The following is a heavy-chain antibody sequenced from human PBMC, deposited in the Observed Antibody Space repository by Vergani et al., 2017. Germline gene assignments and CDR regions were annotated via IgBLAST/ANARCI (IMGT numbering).Heavy chain of an antibody. CDR1: GGTFSSYA. D-gene: IGHD2-2*02. CDR3: ARREAYCSSTSCYTYYYNGMDV. V-gene: IGHV1-69*01. CDR2: IIPIFGTA. J-gene: IGHJ6*02. Sequence: QVQLVQSGAEVKKPGSSVKVSCKASGGTFSSYAISWVRQAPGQGLEWMGGIIPIFGTANYAQKFQGRVTITADESTSTAYMELSSLRSEDTAVYYCARREAYCSSTSCYTYYYNGMDVWGQGTTVTVSS.